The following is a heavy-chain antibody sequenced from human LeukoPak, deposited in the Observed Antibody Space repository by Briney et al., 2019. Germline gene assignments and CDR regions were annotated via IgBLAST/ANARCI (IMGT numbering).Heavy chain of an antibody. J-gene: IGHJ4*02. V-gene: IGHV3-9*01. CDR3: VAGGDY. Sequence: GGSLRLSCAASGFTLRSYDMHWVRQAPGKGLEWVSGISWNSGSIGYADSVKGRFTISRDNAKNSLYLQMNSLRAEDTALYYCVAGGDYWGQGTLVTVSS. CDR1: GFTLRSYD. CDR2: ISWNSGSI. D-gene: IGHD6-19*01.